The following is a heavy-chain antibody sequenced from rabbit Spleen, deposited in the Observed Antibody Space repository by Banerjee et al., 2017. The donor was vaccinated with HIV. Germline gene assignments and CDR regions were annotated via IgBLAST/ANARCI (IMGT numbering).Heavy chain of an antibody. D-gene: IGHD3-1*01. J-gene: IGHJ4*01. CDR1: GFSFSSSYD. CDR3: ARGYNYDGGPGFDYAFNL. Sequence: QQLEESGGGLVKPGASLTLTCTASGFSFSSSYDMCWVRQAPGKGLEWIACIYTGSGTNYYASWAKGRFTISKSSSTTVTLQMTSLTAADTATYFCARGYNYDGGPGFDYAFNLWGQGTLVTVS. V-gene: IGHV1S40*01. CDR2: IYTGSGTN.